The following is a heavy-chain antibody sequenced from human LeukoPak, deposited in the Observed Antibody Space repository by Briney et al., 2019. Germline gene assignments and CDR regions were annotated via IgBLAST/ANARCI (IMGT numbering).Heavy chain of an antibody. CDR2: IYTSGST. CDR1: GGSISSYY. J-gene: IGHJ5*02. V-gene: IGHV4-4*07. CDR3: ATEPSGYDTGWFDH. Sequence: PSETLSLTCTVSGGSISSYYWSWIRQPAGKGLEWIGRIYTSGSTNYNPSLKSRVTMSVDTSKNQFSLKLSSVTAADTAVYYCATEPSGYDTGWFDHWGQGTLVTVSS. D-gene: IGHD5-12*01.